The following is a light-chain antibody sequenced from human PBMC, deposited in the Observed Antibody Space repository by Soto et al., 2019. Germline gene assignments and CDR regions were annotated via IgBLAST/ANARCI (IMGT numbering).Light chain of an antibody. CDR2: EVS. J-gene: IGLJ2*01. Sequence: QSALTQPASVSGSPGQSITISCTGTSSDVGGYNYVSWYQQHPGKAPKLMIYEVSNRPSGVSNHFSGSKCGNTASLTISGLEAEDEGYYYCSSYTSSSTVVFGGGTKVTVL. CDR1: SSDVGGYNY. CDR3: SSYTSSSTVV. V-gene: IGLV2-14*01.